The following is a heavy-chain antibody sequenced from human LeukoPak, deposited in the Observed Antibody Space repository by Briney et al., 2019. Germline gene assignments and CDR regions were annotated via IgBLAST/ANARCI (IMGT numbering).Heavy chain of an antibody. CDR3: ARGRYNWNYLTPFDY. CDR1: GGSFSGYY. D-gene: IGHD1-7*01. Sequence: SETLSLTCAVYGGSFSGYYWSWIRQPPGKGREWFGETNHSGSTNYNPSLKSRVTISVDTSKNQFSLKLSSVTAADTAVYYCARGRYNWNYLTPFDYWGQGTLVTVSS. J-gene: IGHJ4*02. V-gene: IGHV4-34*01. CDR2: TNHSGST.